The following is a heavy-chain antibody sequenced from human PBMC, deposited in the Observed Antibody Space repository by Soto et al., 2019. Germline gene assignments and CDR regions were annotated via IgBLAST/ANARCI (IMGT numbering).Heavy chain of an antibody. CDR3: AREDSIIIPAVSDF. V-gene: IGHV3-21*01. CDR1: TFAFDTYA. CDR2: ISKSDYT. D-gene: IGHD2-2*01. J-gene: IGHJ4*02. Sequence: GGAPLLTSTVSTFAFDTYAVNWVRQAPGKGLEWVSSISKSDYTYYSDSVKGRFAISRDNAKSSVSLQMNTLRVEDTAVYYCAREDSIIIPAVSDFWGQGTLVT.